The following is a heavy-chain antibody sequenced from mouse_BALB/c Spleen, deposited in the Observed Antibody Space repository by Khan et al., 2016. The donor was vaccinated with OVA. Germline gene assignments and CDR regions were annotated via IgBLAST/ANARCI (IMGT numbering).Heavy chain of an antibody. V-gene: IGHV3-2*02. J-gene: IGHJ2*01. CDR2: ISYSGVT. Sequence: EVQLQESGPGLVKPSQSLSLTCTVTGYSITSGYAWNWIRQFPGNKLEWMGYISYSGVTSYTPSLKSRISITRDTSKNQFFLQLNSVPTADTATDYWARGNYYGYYVDDWGKGTTLTVSS. D-gene: IGHD1-1*01. CDR1: GYSITSGYA. CDR3: ARGNYYGYYVDD.